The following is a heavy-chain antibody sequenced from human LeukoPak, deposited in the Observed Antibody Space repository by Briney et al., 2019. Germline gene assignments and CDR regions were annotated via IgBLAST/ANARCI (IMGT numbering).Heavy chain of an antibody. V-gene: IGHV1-2*02. CDR1: GYTFTGYY. CDR2: INPNSGGT. CDR3: ARDNDSRDPPHFDY. D-gene: IGHD3-16*01. J-gene: IGHJ4*02. Sequence: ASVTVSCTASGYTFTGYYMHWVRQAPGQGLEWMGWINPNSGGTSYAQKFQGRVTMTRDMSTRTAYMELSSLRSEDTAVYYCARDNDSRDPPHFDYWGQGTLVTVSS.